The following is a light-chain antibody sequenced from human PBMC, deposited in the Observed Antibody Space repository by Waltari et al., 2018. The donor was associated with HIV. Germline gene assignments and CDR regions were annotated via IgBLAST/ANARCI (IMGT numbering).Light chain of an antibody. CDR1: KIGSKS. CDR2: YDD. Sequence: SYVLTQPPSVSVAPGKTATITCGGNKIGSKSVHWYQQKPGQAPVLVIYYDDNRPSGSPERVSGSNSGNTATLTISRVEAGDEADYYGQVWDSSIDQYVFGTETKVTVL. CDR3: QVWDSSIDQYV. V-gene: IGLV3-21*04. J-gene: IGLJ1*01.